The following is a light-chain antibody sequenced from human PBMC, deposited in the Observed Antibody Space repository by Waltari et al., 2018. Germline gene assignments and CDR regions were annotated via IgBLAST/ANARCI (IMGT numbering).Light chain of an antibody. CDR2: YFSDSDQ. V-gene: IGLV5-37*01. Sequence: QPVVTQPPSSSASPGDSARLTCTLSSDVNVARSHIYWYQPKPGSPPRYLLFYFSDSDQGRGSGVPSRFSGSKDASANTAILLIAGLQSEDEGDYYCMIWPNNVGVFGGGTKLTVL. CDR3: MIWPNNVGV. CDR1: SDVNVARSH. J-gene: IGLJ3*02.